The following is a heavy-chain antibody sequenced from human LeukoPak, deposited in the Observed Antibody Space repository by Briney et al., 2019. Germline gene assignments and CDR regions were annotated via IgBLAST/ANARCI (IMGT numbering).Heavy chain of an antibody. J-gene: IGHJ6*02. V-gene: IGHV3-23*01. CDR3: AKENGRFLEWLSYGMDV. D-gene: IGHD3-3*01. CDR2: ISGSGGDT. CDR1: GFTFSTYA. Sequence: GGSLRLPCAASGFTFSTYAMIWVRQAPGKGLEWVSAISGSGGDTYYADSVKGRSTISRDNSKNTLYLQMNSLRAEDTAVYCCAKENGRFLEWLSYGMDVWGQGTTVTVSS.